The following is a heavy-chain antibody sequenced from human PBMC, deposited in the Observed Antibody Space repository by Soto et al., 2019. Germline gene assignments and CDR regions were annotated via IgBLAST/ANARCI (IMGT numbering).Heavy chain of an antibody. Sequence: GGSLRLSCAASGFTFSSYAMSWVRQAPGKGLEWVSAISGSGGSTYYADSVKGRFTISRDNSKNTLYLQMYSLRAEDTAVYYCAKDGDMYCDFWSGYSPKYMDVWGKGTTVSV. CDR3: AKDGDMYCDFWSGYSPKYMDV. V-gene: IGHV3-23*01. CDR1: GFTFSSYA. CDR2: ISGSGGST. J-gene: IGHJ6*03. D-gene: IGHD3-3*01.